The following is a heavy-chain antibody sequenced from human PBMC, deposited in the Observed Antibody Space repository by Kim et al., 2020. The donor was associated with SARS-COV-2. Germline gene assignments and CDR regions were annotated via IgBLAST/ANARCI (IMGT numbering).Heavy chain of an antibody. CDR3: ARSAVAGTPTPAFDI. V-gene: IGHV1-69*13. CDR2: IIPIFGTA. D-gene: IGHD6-19*01. J-gene: IGHJ3*02. CDR1: GGTFSSYA. Sequence: SVKVSCKASGGTFSSYAISWVRQAPGQGLEWMGGIIPIFGTANYAQKFQGRVTITADESTSTAYMELSSLRSEDTAVYYCARSAVAGTPTPAFDIWGQGTMVTVSS.